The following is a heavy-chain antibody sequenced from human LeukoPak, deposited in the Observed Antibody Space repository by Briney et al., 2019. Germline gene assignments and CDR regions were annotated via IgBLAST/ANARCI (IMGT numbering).Heavy chain of an antibody. CDR3: ARGVYSSGYYND. Sequence: SETLSLTCTVSGDSIYSSNYYWGWIRQPPGKGLEWIANIYYSGNTYYNPSLKSRVTISIDKSKNQFSLRLSSVTAADTAVYYCARGVYSSGYYNDWGQGTLVTVSS. V-gene: IGHV4-39*07. D-gene: IGHD3-22*01. J-gene: IGHJ4*02. CDR1: GDSIYSSNYY. CDR2: IYYSGNT.